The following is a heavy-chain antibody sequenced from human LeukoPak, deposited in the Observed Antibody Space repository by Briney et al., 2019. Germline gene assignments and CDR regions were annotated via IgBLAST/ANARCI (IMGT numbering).Heavy chain of an antibody. CDR3: ARVSYDFWSGSGNYYMDV. CDR1: GFTFSDYY. CDR2: TSSSGSTI. Sequence: GGSLRLSCAASGFTFSDYYMSWIRPAPGKGLEWVSYTSSSGSTIYYADSVKGRFTISRDNAKNSLYLQMNSLRAEDTAVYYCARVSYDFWSGSGNYYMDVWGKGTTVTVSS. J-gene: IGHJ6*03. D-gene: IGHD3-3*01. V-gene: IGHV3-11*01.